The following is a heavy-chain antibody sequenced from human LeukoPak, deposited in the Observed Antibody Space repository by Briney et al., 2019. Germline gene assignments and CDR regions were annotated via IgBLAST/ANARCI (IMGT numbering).Heavy chain of an antibody. Sequence: GGSLRLSCAASGFNFANHAMSWVRQTPGKGLEWVSAISGGGDITYYADSVTGRFTISRDNPKNTLYLQMNSLRAEDTAVYYCAKDRSYSYGGIDYWGQGTLVTVSS. D-gene: IGHD5-18*01. J-gene: IGHJ4*02. CDR2: ISGGGDIT. CDR1: GFNFANHA. V-gene: IGHV3-23*01. CDR3: AKDRSYSYGGIDY.